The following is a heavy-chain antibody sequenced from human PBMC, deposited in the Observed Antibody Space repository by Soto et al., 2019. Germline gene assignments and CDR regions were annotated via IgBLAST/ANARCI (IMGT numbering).Heavy chain of an antibody. J-gene: IGHJ6*03. Sequence: GGSLRLSCTASGFTFGDYAMSWFRQAPGKGLEWVGFIRSKAYGGTTEYAASVKGRFTISRDDSKSIAYLQMNSLKTEDTAVYYCSGWQSLHYYYYYMDVWGKGTTVTVSS. CDR3: SGWQSLHYYYYYMDV. CDR2: IRSKAYGGTT. V-gene: IGHV3-49*03. D-gene: IGHD3-10*01. CDR1: GFTFGDYA.